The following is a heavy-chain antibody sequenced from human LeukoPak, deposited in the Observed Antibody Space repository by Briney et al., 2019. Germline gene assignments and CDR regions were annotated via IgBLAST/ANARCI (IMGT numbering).Heavy chain of an antibody. CDR1: GFPFSSYA. CDR2: LSGSGGTT. CDR3: ANAISSGREYYFDY. Sequence: QPGGSLRLSCAASGFPFSSYAMSWVRQAPGKGLEWVSALSGSGGTTYHADSVKGRFTISRDNSKNTLYLQVNSLRAEDTAVYYCANAISSGREYYFDYWGQGTLVTVSS. J-gene: IGHJ4*02. V-gene: IGHV3-23*01. D-gene: IGHD6-19*01.